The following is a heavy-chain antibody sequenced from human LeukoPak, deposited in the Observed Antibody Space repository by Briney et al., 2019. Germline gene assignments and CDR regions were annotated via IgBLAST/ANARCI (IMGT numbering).Heavy chain of an antibody. Sequence: SETLSLTCTVSGGSIGSYYWSWIRQPPGKGLEWIGYIYYSGSTDYNPSLKSRVTISVDTSKNHFSLKLSSVTAADTAVYYCARQVVVTAPFGYWGQGTLVTVSS. CDR2: IYYSGST. V-gene: IGHV4-59*08. CDR1: GGSIGSYY. CDR3: ARQVVVTAPFGY. D-gene: IGHD2-21*02. J-gene: IGHJ4*02.